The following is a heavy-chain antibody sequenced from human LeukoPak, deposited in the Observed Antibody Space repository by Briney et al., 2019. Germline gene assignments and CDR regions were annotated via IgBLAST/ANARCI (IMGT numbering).Heavy chain of an antibody. CDR1: GYSFTSYW. V-gene: IGHV5-51*01. CDR2: IYPGDSDT. CDR3: ASSEGSGSYPEDAFDI. D-gene: IGHD3-10*01. J-gene: IGHJ3*02. Sequence: GESLKISCKGSGYSFTSYWIGWVRQMPGKGLEWMGIIYPGDSDTRYSPSFQGQVTISADKSISTAYLQWSSLKASDTAMYYCASSEGSGSYPEDAFDIWGQGTMVTVSS.